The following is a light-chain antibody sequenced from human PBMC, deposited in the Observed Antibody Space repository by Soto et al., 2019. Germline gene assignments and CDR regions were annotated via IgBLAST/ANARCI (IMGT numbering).Light chain of an antibody. V-gene: IGKV1-39*01. CDR3: QQSDITPIT. Sequence: DIQMTQSPSSLSASGGDRVTITCRARQSINNFLNWFQQKPGKVPKLLIFGTSTLLGGVPSRFSGSGSGTDFTVTISSLQPEDIATSYCQQSDITPITFGPGTKVDIK. CDR2: GTS. CDR1: QSINNF. J-gene: IGKJ3*01.